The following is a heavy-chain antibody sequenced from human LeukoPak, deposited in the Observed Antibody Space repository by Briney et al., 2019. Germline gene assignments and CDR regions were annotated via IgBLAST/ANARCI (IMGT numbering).Heavy chain of an antibody. CDR2: INWNVAST. D-gene: IGHD3-10*01. Sequence: VGSLRLSPAASRFTSEDYAMGGVRGIPEGGDWWGSGINWNVASTSYAHSVKGRFTISRDNSKNTLYLQMNSLRAEDTAVYYCAKDKGRYYGSGSHRAENYYMDVWGKGATVTISS. CDR3: AKDKGRYYGSGSHRAENYYMDV. J-gene: IGHJ6*03. V-gene: IGHV3-20*03. CDR1: RFTSEDYA.